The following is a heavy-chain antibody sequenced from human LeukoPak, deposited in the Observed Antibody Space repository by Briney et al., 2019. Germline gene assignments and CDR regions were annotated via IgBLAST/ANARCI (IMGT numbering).Heavy chain of an antibody. CDR3: ARVLQGYYYYMDV. CDR1: GGSISSYY. V-gene: IGHV4-59*01. CDR2: IYYSGST. J-gene: IGHJ6*03. Sequence: SETLSLTCTVSGGSISSYYWSWIRQPPGKGLEWIGYIYYSGSTNYNPSLKSRVTISVDTSKNQFSLKPSSVTAADTAVYYCARVLQGYYYYMDVWGKGTTVTVSS.